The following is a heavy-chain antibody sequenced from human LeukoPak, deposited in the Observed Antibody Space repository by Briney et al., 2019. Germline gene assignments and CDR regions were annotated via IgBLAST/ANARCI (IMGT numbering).Heavy chain of an antibody. V-gene: IGHV3-30-3*02. CDR3: AKSLTNYYYYMDV. Sequence: GGSLRLSCAASGFTFSSYAMHWVRQAPGKGLEWVAVISYDGSNKYYADSVKGRFTISRDNSKNTLYLQMNSLRAEDTAVYYCAKSLTNYYYYMDVWGKGTTVTVSS. CDR1: GFTFSSYA. D-gene: IGHD3-10*01. J-gene: IGHJ6*03. CDR2: ISYDGSNK.